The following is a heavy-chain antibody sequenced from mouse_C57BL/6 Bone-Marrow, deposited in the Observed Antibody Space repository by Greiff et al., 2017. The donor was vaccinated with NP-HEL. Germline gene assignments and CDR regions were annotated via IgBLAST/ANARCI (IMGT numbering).Heavy chain of an antibody. CDR1: GFNIKDDY. V-gene: IGHV14-4*01. J-gene: IGHJ2*01. CDR3: TNYYGSPLVDY. CDR2: IDPENGDT. D-gene: IGHD1-1*01. Sequence: VQLKQSGAELVRPGASVKLSCTASGFNIKDDYMHWVKQRPEQGLEWIGWIDPENGDTEYASKFQGKATITADTSSNTAYLQLSSLTSEDTAVYYCTNYYGSPLVDYWGQGTTLTVSS.